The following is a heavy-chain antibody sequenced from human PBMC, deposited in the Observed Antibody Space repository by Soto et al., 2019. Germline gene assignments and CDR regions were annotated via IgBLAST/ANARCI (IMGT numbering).Heavy chain of an antibody. CDR1: GFTFSDST. D-gene: IGHD3-10*02. V-gene: IGHV3-73*02. J-gene: IGHJ6*02. CDR3: SRCSGSYCMDD. CDR2: IRSEVYSYAT. Sequence: EVQLVESGGGLVQPGGSLKVSCAASGFTFSDSTIHWVRQASGKGLEWVGRIRSEVYSYATVCAASVKDRFTISRDDSKNTAYLQMNSLKIEDTAVYYCSRCSGSYCMDDWAKGPRSPSP.